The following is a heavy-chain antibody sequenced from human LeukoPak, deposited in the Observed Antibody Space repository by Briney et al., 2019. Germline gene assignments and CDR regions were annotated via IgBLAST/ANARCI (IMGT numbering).Heavy chain of an antibody. Sequence: ASVKVSCKASGYTFTSYGISWVRQAPGQGLEWMGWISAYNGNTNYAQKLQGRVTMTTDTSTSTAYMELRSLRSDDTAVYYCARVSGYDSHYYYYGMDVWGQGPRVTVSS. V-gene: IGHV1-18*01. D-gene: IGHD5-12*01. CDR3: ARVSGYDSHYYYYGMDV. CDR2: ISAYNGNT. CDR1: GYTFTSYG. J-gene: IGHJ6*02.